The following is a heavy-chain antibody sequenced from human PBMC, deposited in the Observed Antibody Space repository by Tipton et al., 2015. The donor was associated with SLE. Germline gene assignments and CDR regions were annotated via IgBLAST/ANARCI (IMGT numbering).Heavy chain of an antibody. CDR3: ARALQNYFDY. CDR2: IYYSGST. Sequence: TLSLTCAVYGGSFSDYYWSWIRQPPGKGLEWIGSIYYSGSTYYNPSLKSRVTISVDTSKNQFSLKLSSVTAADTAVYYCARALQNYFDYWGQGTLVTVSS. V-gene: IGHV4-34*01. J-gene: IGHJ4*02. CDR1: GGSFSDYY.